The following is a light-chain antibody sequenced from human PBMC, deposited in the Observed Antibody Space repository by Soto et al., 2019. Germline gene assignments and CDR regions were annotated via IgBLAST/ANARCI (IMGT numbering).Light chain of an antibody. Sequence: IVLTQSPATLSLSPGERATLSCRVSQSVSSYLAWYQQKPGQAPRLLIYDASNRATGIPARFSGSGSGTDFTLTISRLEPEDFAVYYCQQYGSAPFTFGPGTKVDIK. V-gene: IGKV3-11*01. J-gene: IGKJ3*01. CDR1: QSVSSY. CDR2: DAS. CDR3: QQYGSAPFT.